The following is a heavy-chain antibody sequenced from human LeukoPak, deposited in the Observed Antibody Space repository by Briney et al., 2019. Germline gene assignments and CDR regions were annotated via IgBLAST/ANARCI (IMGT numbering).Heavy chain of an antibody. CDR3: ARSLVVPTAVTNWLDP. J-gene: IGHJ5*02. Sequence: ASVKVSCKASGYTFTGYYMHWVRQAPGQGLEWMGWIIPNSGGTNYAQKFQGRVPMTRDTSISTAYMELSGLSSDDTAVYYCARSLVVPTAVTNWLDPWGPGTLVTVSS. CDR2: IIPNSGGT. V-gene: IGHV1-2*02. D-gene: IGHD6-13*01. CDR1: GYTFTGYY.